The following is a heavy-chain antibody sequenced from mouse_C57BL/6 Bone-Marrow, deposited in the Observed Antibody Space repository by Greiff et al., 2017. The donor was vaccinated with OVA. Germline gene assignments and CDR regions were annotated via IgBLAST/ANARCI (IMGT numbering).Heavy chain of an antibody. V-gene: IGHV3-6*01. D-gene: IGHD2-3*01. CDR1: GYSITSGYY. J-gene: IGHJ1*03. CDR2: ISYDGSN. CDR3: ARLDGYSNYWYFDV. Sequence: ESGPGLVKPSQSLSLTCSVTGYSITSGYYWNWIRQFPGNKLEWMGYISYDGSNNYNPTLQNRISITRDTSKNQFFLKLNSVTTEYTATYYCARLDGYSNYWYFDVWGTGTTVTVSS.